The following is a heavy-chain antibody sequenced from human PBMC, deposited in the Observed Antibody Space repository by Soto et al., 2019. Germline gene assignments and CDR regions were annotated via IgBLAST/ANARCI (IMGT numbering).Heavy chain of an antibody. D-gene: IGHD2-15*01. CDR3: ARLYCSASSCYSVGAFDI. Sequence: QVQLVESGGGVVQPGRSLRLSCAASGFTFSSYGMHWVRQAPGKGLEWVALIWFDGSDKYYTESVKGRFTISRDNSKSTLYLQMNSLRAEATAVYYCARLYCSASSCYSVGAFDIRGQGTMVTVSS. CDR2: IWFDGSDK. CDR1: GFTFSSYG. V-gene: IGHV3-33*01. J-gene: IGHJ3*02.